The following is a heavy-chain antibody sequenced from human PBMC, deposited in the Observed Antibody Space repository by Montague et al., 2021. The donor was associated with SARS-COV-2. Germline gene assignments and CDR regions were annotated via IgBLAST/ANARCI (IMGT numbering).Heavy chain of an antibody. CDR3: VREKAGGLRNVFDI. Sequence: SETLSLTCTVSGFSIGSGDYWGWIRQPPGKGLERIGSIYHSGTTXYNPSLQSRLTMSIDTSTNQFSLRLTSVTAADTAVFFCVREKAGGLRNVFDIWGQGTTVTVSS. CDR1: GFSIGSGDY. CDR2: IYHSGTT. V-gene: IGHV4-38-2*02. J-gene: IGHJ3*02.